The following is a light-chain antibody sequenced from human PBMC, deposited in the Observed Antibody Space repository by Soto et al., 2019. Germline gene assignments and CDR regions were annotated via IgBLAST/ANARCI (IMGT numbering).Light chain of an antibody. CDR1: QSISSW. J-gene: IGKJ1*01. CDR2: DAS. CDR3: PQYNSYPRK. V-gene: IGKV1-5*01. Sequence: DIQMTQSPSTLSASVGDRVTITCRASQSISSWLAWYQQKPGKAPKLLIYDASSLESGVPSRFSGSGSGTEFTLTISSLQPDDFETYYCPQYNSYPRKLGQGTKVDIK.